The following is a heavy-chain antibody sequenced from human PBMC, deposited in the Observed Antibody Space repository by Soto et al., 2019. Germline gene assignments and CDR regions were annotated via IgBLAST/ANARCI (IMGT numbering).Heavy chain of an antibody. CDR2: IYYSGST. Sequence: SETLSLTCTVSGGSISSGGYYWSWIRQHPGKGLEWIGYIYYSGSTYYNPSLKSRVTISVDTSKNQFSLKLSSVTAADTAVYYCAREGYSGYDPSSPGLDYYGMDVWGQGTTVTVSS. D-gene: IGHD5-12*01. J-gene: IGHJ6*02. CDR3: AREGYSGYDPSSPGLDYYGMDV. CDR1: GGSISSGGYY. V-gene: IGHV4-31*03.